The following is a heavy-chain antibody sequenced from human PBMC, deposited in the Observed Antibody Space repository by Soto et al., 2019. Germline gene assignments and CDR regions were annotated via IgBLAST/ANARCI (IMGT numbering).Heavy chain of an antibody. Sequence: QLQLQESGSGLVKPSQTLSLTCAVSGGSISSGGYSWSWIRQPPGKGLEWIGYIYHSGSTYYNPSRKSRVNISVDRSKNQFSLTLSSVTAADTAVYYCARARGDASDYDFWSGYYTDNWFDPWGQGTLVTVSS. V-gene: IGHV4-30-2*01. CDR2: IYHSGST. J-gene: IGHJ5*02. CDR1: GGSISSGGYS. D-gene: IGHD3-3*01. CDR3: ARARGDASDYDFWSGYYTDNWFDP.